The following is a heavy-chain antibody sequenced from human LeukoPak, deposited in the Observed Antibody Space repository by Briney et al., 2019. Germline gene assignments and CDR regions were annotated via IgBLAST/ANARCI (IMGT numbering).Heavy chain of an antibody. CDR1: GFSFSSYS. V-gene: IGHV3-48*04. CDR2: ISSSSSTI. CDR3: AREGISAHGDTGSTYYYYGMDV. J-gene: IGHJ6*02. D-gene: IGHD4-17*01. Sequence: QPGGSLRLSCAASGFSFSSYSMNWVRQAPGKGLEWVSYISSSSSTIYYADSVKGRFTISRDNAKNSLYLQMNSLRAEDTAVYYCAREGISAHGDTGSTYYYYGMDVWGQGTTVTVSS.